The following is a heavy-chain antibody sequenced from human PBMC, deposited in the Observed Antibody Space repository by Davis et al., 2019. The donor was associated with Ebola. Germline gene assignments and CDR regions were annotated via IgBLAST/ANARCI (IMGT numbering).Heavy chain of an antibody. V-gene: IGHV1-8*01. CDR2: MNPNSGNT. CDR3: ARRIAARPNWFDP. CDR1: GYTFTSYD. Sequence: AASVKVSCKASGYTFTSYDINWVRQATGQGLEWMGWMNPNSGNTGYAQKFQGRVTMTRNTSISTAYMGLSSLRSEDTAVYYCARRIAARPNWFDPWGQGTLVTVSS. D-gene: IGHD6-6*01. J-gene: IGHJ5*02.